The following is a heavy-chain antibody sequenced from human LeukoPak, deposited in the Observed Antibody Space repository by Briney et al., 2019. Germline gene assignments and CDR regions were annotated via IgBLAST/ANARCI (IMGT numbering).Heavy chain of an antibody. CDR2: INPNSGGT. V-gene: IGHV1-2*02. CDR1: GYTFTGYY. Sequence: ASVKVSCKASGYTFTGYYMHWVRQAPGQGLEWMGWINPNSGGTNYAQKFQGRVTMTRDTSISTAYMELSRLRSDDTAVYYCARSTYYDFWSGYYTYYYYYMDVWGKGTTVTASS. D-gene: IGHD3-3*01. J-gene: IGHJ6*03. CDR3: ARSTYYDFWSGYYTYYYYYMDV.